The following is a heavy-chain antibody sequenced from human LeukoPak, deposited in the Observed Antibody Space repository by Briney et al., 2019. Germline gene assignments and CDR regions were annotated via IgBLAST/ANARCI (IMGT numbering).Heavy chain of an antibody. J-gene: IGHJ4*02. CDR2: INLDGSER. V-gene: IGHV3-7*03. CDR3: ARQGISTFDY. CDR1: GFTFSSYY. D-gene: IGHD3-3*01. Sequence: GGSLRLSCSASGFTFSSYYMRWVRQAPGKGLEWVAKINLDGSERYYVDSVKGRFTISRDNAKNSLYLQMNSLRVEDTAVYYCARQGISTFDYWGQGTLVTVSS.